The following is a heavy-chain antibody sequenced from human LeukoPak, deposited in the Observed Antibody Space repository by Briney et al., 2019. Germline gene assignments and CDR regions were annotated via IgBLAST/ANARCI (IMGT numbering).Heavy chain of an antibody. CDR2: IKQDGSEK. Sequence: GGSLRLSCAASGFTFSSYWMSWVRQAPGKGLEWVANIKQDGSEKYYVDSVKGRFTISRDNAKNSLYLQMNSLRAEDTAVYYCARIDYGGNYYYYYYMDVWGKGTTVTISS. J-gene: IGHJ6*03. CDR1: GFTFSSYW. CDR3: ARIDYGGNYYYYYYMDV. D-gene: IGHD4-23*01. V-gene: IGHV3-7*01.